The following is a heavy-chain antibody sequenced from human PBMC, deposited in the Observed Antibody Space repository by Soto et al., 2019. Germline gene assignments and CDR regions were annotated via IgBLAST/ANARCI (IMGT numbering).Heavy chain of an antibody. D-gene: IGHD6-6*01. CDR1: GGSISCYY. Sequence: SETLSLTCTVSGGSISCYYWSWIRQPPGKGLEWIGYIYDSGSTNYNPSLKSRVTISVDTSKNQFSLKLTSVTAADTAVYYCAAPPRYWSQGTLVTVS. J-gene: IGHJ4*02. V-gene: IGHV4-59*01. CDR3: AAPPRY. CDR2: IYDSGST.